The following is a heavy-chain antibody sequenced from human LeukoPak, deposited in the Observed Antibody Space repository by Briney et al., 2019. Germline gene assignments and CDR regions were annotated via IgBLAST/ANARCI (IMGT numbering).Heavy chain of an antibody. CDR2: IYPGDSDT. Sequence: GESLKISCQVSGYNFINYNIGWVRQMPGKGLEWMGIIYPGDSDTRYSPSFEGQVTISADKSTSTAYLQWSSLKASDTAIYYCPRPSSGWTSRLGYWGQGTLVTVSS. CDR3: PRPSSGWTSRLGY. V-gene: IGHV5-51*01. CDR1: GYNFINYN. D-gene: IGHD6-19*01. J-gene: IGHJ4*02.